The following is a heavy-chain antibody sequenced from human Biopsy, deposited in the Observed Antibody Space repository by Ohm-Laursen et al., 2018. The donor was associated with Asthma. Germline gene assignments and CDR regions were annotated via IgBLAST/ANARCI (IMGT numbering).Heavy chain of an antibody. CDR1: GFAVSRDH. Sequence: SLRLSCTASGFAVSRDHMFWVRQAPGKGLEWVSVIYSGGTSHTADSVRGRFTISRDYSKNTLYLQMHSLRAEDTAVYYCARGDSSNWSHYYFDYWGQGTLVTVSS. V-gene: IGHV3-53*01. CDR2: IYSGGTS. D-gene: IGHD3-22*01. CDR3: ARGDSSNWSHYYFDY. J-gene: IGHJ4*02.